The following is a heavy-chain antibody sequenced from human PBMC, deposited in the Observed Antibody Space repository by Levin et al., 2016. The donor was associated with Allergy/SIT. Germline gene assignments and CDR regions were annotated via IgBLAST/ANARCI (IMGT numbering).Heavy chain of an antibody. V-gene: IGHV3-30*04. CDR2: ISYDGSNK. D-gene: IGHD1-14*01. CDR3: ARDLTAGAIDY. Sequence: GESLKISCAASGFTFSSYAMHWVRQAPGKGLEWVAVISYDGSNKYYADSVKGRFTISRDNSKNTLYLQMNSLRAEDTAVYYCARDLTAGAIDYWGQGTLVTVSS. J-gene: IGHJ4*02. CDR1: GFTFSSYA.